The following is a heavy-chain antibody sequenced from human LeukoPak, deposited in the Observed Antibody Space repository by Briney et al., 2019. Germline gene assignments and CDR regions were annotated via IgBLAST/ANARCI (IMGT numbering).Heavy chain of an antibody. J-gene: IGHJ4*02. V-gene: IGHV3-74*01. CDR3: ARDKDVGATLFDY. Sequence: GGSLRLSCAASGFTFSSYWMHWVRQAPGKGLVWVSRINSDGSSTSYADSVKGRFTISRDNAKNSLYLQMNSLRAEDTALYYCARDKDVGATLFDYWGQGTLITVSS. CDR2: INSDGSST. CDR1: GFTFSSYW. D-gene: IGHD1-26*01.